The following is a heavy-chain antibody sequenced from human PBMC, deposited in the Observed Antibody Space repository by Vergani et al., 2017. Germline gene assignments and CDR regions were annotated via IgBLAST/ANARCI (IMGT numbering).Heavy chain of an antibody. V-gene: IGHV4-34*01. CDR1: GASFSAYS. D-gene: IGHD4-17*01. Sequence: QVQLRQWGAGLLKPSETLSLTCAVYGASFSAYSWSWIRQPPGKGLEWIGEMIHSGGTNYRPSLKRRVTISMGTSQNHFSLKLDSVTAADTAVYYCDRGPTVPGWYFDDWGQGNLVTVSS. CDR2: MIHSGGT. CDR3: DRGPTVPGWYFDD. J-gene: IGHJ4*02.